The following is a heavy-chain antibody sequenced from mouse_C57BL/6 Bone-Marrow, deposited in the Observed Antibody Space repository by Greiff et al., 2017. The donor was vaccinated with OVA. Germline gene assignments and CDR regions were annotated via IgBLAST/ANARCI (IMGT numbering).Heavy chain of an antibody. V-gene: IGHV5-9-1*02. Sequence: EVQVVESGEGLVKPGGSLKLSCAASGFTFSSYAMSWVRQTPEKRLEWVAYISSGGDYIYYADTVKGRFTISRDNARNTLYLQMSSLKSEDTAMYYCTRDLGDGYYPLYYAMDYWGQGTSVTVSS. CDR2: ISSGGDYI. D-gene: IGHD2-3*01. CDR1: GFTFSSYA. J-gene: IGHJ4*01. CDR3: TRDLGDGYYPLYYAMDY.